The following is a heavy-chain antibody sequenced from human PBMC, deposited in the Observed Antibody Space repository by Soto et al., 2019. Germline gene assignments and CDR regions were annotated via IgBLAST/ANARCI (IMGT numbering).Heavy chain of an antibody. CDR2: IYSGGST. J-gene: IGHJ5*02. CDR3: ARMGDSSGYSGCFDP. CDR1: GFTVSSNY. Sequence: GGSLRLSCAASGFTVSSNYMSWVRQAPGKGLGWVSVIYSGGSTYYADSVKDRFSISRDNSKNTLYLQMNSLRAEDTAVYYCARMGDSSGYSGCFDPWGQGTLVTVSS. V-gene: IGHV3-66*01. D-gene: IGHD3-22*01.